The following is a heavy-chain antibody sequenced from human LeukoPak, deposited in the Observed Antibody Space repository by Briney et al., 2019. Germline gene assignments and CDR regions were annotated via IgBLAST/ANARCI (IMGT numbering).Heavy chain of an antibody. Sequence: GGSLRLSCAASGFTFSSYWMGWVRQAPGKGLEWVANIKQDGSEKYYVDSVKGRFTISRDNAKNSLYLQMNSLRAEDTAVYYCARVDIVATISKYYFDYWGQGTLVTVSS. V-gene: IGHV3-7*01. CDR3: ARVDIVATISKYYFDY. CDR1: GFTFSSYW. CDR2: IKQDGSEK. D-gene: IGHD5-12*01. J-gene: IGHJ4*02.